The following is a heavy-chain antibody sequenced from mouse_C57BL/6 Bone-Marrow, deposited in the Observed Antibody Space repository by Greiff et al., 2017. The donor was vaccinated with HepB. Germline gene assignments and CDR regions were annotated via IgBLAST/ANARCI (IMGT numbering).Heavy chain of an antibody. D-gene: IGHD2-3*01. Sequence: EVKVEESGGGLVQPGGSLKLSCVASGFTFSNYWMNWVRQSPEKGLEWVAQIRLKSDNYATHYAESVKGRFTISRDDSKSSVYLQMNNLRAEDTGIYDCTVGYSPFAYWGQGTLVTVSA. CDR1: GFTFSNYW. J-gene: IGHJ3*01. CDR2: IRLKSDNYAT. CDR3: TVGYSPFAY. V-gene: IGHV6-3*01.